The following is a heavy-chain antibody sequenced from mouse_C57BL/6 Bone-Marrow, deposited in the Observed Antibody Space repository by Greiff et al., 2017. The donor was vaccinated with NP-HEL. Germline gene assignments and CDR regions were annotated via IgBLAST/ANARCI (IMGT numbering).Heavy chain of an antibody. CDR3: ARRDGSSYSFAY. CDR2: INPDSSTI. J-gene: IGHJ3*01. CDR1: GIDFSRYW. Sequence: VQLQQSGGGLVQPGGSLKLSCAASGIDFSRYWMSWVRRAPGKGLEWIGEINPDSSTINYAPSLKDKFIISRDNAKNTMYLQMGKVRSEDTALYYCARRDGSSYSFAYWGQGTLVTVSA. V-gene: IGHV4-1*01. D-gene: IGHD1-1*01.